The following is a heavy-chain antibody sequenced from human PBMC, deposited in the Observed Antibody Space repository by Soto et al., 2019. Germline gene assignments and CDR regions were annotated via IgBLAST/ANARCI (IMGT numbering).Heavy chain of an antibody. CDR1: GFTFSNFT. D-gene: IGHD3-10*01. V-gene: IGHV3-48*02. CDR3: ARGDYSGPGTYYTY. J-gene: IGHJ4*02. CDR2: ISSGSSMI. Sequence: GGSLRLSCAASGFTFSNFTMNWVRQAPGKGLEWVSYISSGSSMIYHADSVKGRFTISRDNAKNSLYLQMNSLRDEDTAVYYCARGDYSGPGTYYTYWGQGTLVTVSS.